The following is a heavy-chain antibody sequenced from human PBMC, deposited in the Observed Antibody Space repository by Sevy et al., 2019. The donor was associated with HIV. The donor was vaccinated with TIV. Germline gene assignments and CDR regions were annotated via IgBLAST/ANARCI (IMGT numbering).Heavy chain of an antibody. J-gene: IGHJ6*02. CDR1: GFTFSTYS. V-gene: IGHV3-33*06. CDR3: AKAVADSNYYYGLDV. D-gene: IGHD6-19*01. Sequence: GGYLRLSCAASGFTFSTYSMHWVRQAPGKGLEWLALIWFDGSNKYYADSVKGRFTISRDNSKNTLYLHMNSLRAEDAAVHCCAKAVADSNYYYGLDVWGQGTTVTVSS. CDR2: IWFDGSNK.